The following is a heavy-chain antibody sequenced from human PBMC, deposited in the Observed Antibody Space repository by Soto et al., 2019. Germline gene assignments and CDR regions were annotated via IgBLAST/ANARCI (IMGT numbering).Heavy chain of an antibody. J-gene: IGHJ6*02. D-gene: IGHD6-13*01. Sequence: ASVKVSCKASGYIFTDYYMHWVRQAPGQELGWMGRINPNSGGTNYAQKFQGRVTMTRDTSISTAYTELSSLRSEDTAMYYCARLTHDIAAAAPRGMDVWGQGTTVTVSS. V-gene: IGHV1-2*06. CDR2: INPNSGGT. CDR3: ARLTHDIAAAAPRGMDV. CDR1: GYIFTDYY.